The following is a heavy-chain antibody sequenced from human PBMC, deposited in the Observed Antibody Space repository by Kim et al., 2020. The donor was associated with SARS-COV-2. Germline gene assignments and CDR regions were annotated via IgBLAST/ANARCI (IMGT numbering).Heavy chain of an antibody. J-gene: IGHJ6*02. CDR3: ARGSWVGGMDV. V-gene: IGHV1-8*01. Sequence: NTDYAQKCQGRVTMTWNTSISTAYMDLSSLRSEDTAVYYCARGSWVGGMDVWGQGTTVTVSS. D-gene: IGHD3-10*01. CDR2: NT.